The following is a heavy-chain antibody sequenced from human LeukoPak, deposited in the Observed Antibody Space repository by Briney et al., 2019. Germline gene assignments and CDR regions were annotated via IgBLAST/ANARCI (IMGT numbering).Heavy chain of an antibody. D-gene: IGHD5-12*01. V-gene: IGHV4-59*01. Sequence: SETLSLTCTVSGGSISSYYWSWIRQPPGKGLEWIGYIYYSGSTNYNPSLKSRVIISVDTSKNQFSLKLSSVTAADTAVYYCARGESSGYSADWFDPWGQGTLVTVSS. CDR1: GGSISSYY. J-gene: IGHJ5*02. CDR3: ARGESSGYSADWFDP. CDR2: IYYSGST.